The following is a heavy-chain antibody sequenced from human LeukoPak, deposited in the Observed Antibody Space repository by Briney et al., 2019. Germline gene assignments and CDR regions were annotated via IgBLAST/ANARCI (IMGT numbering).Heavy chain of an antibody. D-gene: IGHD3-9*01. CDR1: GVSISSYY. V-gene: IGHV4-59*01. CDR3: ARAGFDWFVVKL. J-gene: IGHJ4*02. CDR2: FYYSGST. Sequence: SETLSLTCTVSGVSISSYYWSWIRQPPGKGLEWIGYFYYSGSTNYNPSLKSRVIISVDTSKNQLALNLSSVTAADTAVYYCARAGFDWFVVKLWGQGTLVTVSS.